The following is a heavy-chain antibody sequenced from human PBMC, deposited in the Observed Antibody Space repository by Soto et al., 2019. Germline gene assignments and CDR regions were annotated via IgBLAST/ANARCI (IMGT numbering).Heavy chain of an antibody. D-gene: IGHD3-3*01. CDR3: ARDPGITIFGVVINDAFDI. J-gene: IGHJ3*02. CDR2: IYYSGST. Sequence: PSETLSLTCTVSGGSISSGGYYWSWIRQHPGKGLEWIGYIYYSGSTYYNPSLKSRVTISVDTSKNQFSLKLSSVTAADTAVYYCARDPGITIFGVVINDAFDIWGQGTMVTVSS. CDR1: GGSISSGGYY. V-gene: IGHV4-31*03.